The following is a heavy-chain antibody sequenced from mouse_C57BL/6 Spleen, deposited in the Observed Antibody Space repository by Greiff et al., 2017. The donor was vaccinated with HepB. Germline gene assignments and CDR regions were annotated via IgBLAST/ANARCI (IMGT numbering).Heavy chain of an antibody. CDR2: INPSTGGT. J-gene: IGHJ4*01. Sequence: VQLQQSGPELVKPGASVKISCKASGYSFTGYYMNWVKQSPEKSLEWIGEINPSTGGTTYNKKFKAKATLTVDKSSSTAYMQLKSLTSEDSAVYYCARYDYEAMDYWGQGTSVTVSS. CDR1: GYSFTGYY. V-gene: IGHV1-42*01. CDR3: ARYDYEAMDY.